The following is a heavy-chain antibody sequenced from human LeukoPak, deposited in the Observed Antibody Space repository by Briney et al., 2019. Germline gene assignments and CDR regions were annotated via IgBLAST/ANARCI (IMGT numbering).Heavy chain of an antibody. CDR3: ARISSSYEYDY. V-gene: IGHV3-64*01. CDR2: ISSNGGST. J-gene: IGHJ4*02. Sequence: GGSLRLSCAASGFTFRSYGMHWVRQAPGKGLEYVAAISSNGGSTDYANSVKGRFTISRDNPKNTLYLQMGSLRAEDMAVHYCARISSSYEYDYWGQGTLVTVSS. CDR1: GFTFRSYG. D-gene: IGHD6-6*01.